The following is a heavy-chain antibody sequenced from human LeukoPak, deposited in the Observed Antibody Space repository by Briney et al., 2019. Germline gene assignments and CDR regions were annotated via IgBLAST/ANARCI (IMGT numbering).Heavy chain of an antibody. CDR3: AREWYCSRGSCYAALFDF. J-gene: IGHJ4*02. D-gene: IGHD2-2*01. Sequence: GGSLRLSCVAPGFTFSKYEMDWLRQAPGEGREWVSHISRSSTIYYADSVKGRFTITRDNARNSLYLQMNNLRAEDTAVSYCAREWYCSRGSCYAALFDFWGQGTLVTVSS. V-gene: IGHV3-48*03. CDR1: GFTFSKYE. CDR2: ISRSSTI.